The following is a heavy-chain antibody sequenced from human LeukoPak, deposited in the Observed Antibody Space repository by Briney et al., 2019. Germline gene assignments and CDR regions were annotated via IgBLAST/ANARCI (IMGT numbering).Heavy chain of an antibody. CDR1: GGTFSSYA. V-gene: IGHV1-69*04. Sequence: SVKVFCKASGGTFSSYAISWVRQAPGQGLEWMGRIIPILGIANYAQKFQGRVTITADKSTSTAYMELSSLRSEDTAVYYCASSLPTTYAFDIWGQGTMVTVSS. CDR3: ASSLPTTYAFDI. CDR2: IIPILGIA. D-gene: IGHD4-17*01. J-gene: IGHJ3*02.